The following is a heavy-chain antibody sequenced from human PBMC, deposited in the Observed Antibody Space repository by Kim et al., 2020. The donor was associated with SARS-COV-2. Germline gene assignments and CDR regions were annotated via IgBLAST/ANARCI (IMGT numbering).Heavy chain of an antibody. CDR2: IDYSGST. Sequence: SETLSLTCTVSGGSISSSSYYWGWIRQPPGKGLEWIGRIDYSGSTYYNPSLRRRVTISVDTSKNQFTLKQSSVTAADTAVYYCARRLGGWRNYGMDVWGQGTTVTVSS. V-gene: IGHV4-39*01. CDR3: ARRLGGWRNYGMDV. D-gene: IGHD6-19*01. CDR1: GGSISSSSYY. J-gene: IGHJ6*02.